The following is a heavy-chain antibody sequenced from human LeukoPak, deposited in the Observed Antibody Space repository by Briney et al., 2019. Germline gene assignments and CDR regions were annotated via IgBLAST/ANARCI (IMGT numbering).Heavy chain of an antibody. V-gene: IGHV3-30*18. CDR3: AKDMNDCGSGSPFDI. J-gene: IGHJ3*02. D-gene: IGHD3-10*01. CDR2: ISYDGSNK. Sequence: GGSLRLSCAASGFTFSSYGMHWVRQAPGKGLEWVAVISYDGSNKYYADSVKGRFTISRDNSKNTLCLQMNSLRAEDTAVYYCAKDMNDCGSGSPFDIWGQGTMVTVSS. CDR1: GFTFSSYG.